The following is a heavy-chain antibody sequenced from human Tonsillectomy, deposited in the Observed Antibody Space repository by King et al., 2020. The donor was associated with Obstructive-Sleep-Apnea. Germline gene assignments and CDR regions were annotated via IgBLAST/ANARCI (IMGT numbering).Heavy chain of an antibody. D-gene: IGHD3-10*01. CDR1: GFTLSSHA. J-gene: IGHJ6*02. Sequence: VQLVESGGGVVQPGRSLRLSCAASGFTLSSHAMHWVRQAPGKGLEWMAVISYDGSNKYYADSVKGRLTISRDYSKNTLYLQINSLRAEDTAVYYCARDRGYYYGMDVWGQGTTVTVSS. CDR2: ISYDGSNK. CDR3: ARDRGYYYGMDV. V-gene: IGHV3-30*04.